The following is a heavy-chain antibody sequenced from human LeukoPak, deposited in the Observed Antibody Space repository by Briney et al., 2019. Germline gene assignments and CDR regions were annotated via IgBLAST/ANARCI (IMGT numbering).Heavy chain of an antibody. CDR3: GGGVIVVSAFDI. V-gene: IGHV3-15*01. Sequence: GGSLRLSCAASGFTFSNAWMSWVRQAPGKGLEWVGRIKSKTDGGTTDYAAPVKGRFTISRDDSKNTLYLQMNSLRAEDTAVYYWGGGVIVVSAFDIWGQGTMVTVSS. J-gene: IGHJ3*02. D-gene: IGHD3-22*01. CDR1: GFTFSNAW. CDR2: IKSKTDGGTT.